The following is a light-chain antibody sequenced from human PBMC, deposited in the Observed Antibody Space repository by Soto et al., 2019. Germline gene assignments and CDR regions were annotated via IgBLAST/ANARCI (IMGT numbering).Light chain of an antibody. V-gene: IGKV1-5*03. J-gene: IGKJ1*01. CDR3: QQYSSYSRT. CDR2: KAS. Sequence: DIQMTQSPSTLPASVGDRVTITCRASQSINSWLAWYQQKPGKAPKLLIYKASSIESGVPSRFSGSGSGTEFTLTISSLQPDDFATYYCQQYSSYSRTFGQGTKVEIK. CDR1: QSINSW.